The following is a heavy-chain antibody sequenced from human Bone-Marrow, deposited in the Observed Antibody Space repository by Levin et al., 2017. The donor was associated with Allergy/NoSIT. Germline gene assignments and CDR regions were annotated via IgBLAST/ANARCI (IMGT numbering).Heavy chain of an antibody. CDR3: ARLDKTGGGIFSD. D-gene: IGHD2-8*02. V-gene: IGHV4-39*02. CDR2: INYSGGS. Sequence: SETLSLTCSVSGGSISSSRYFWGWIRQPPGKGLEWIGNINYSGGSYYNPSLKSRVTMSVDTSKNHFSLKLSSVTAADTAVYYCARLDKTGGGIFSDWGQGILVTVSS. CDR1: GGSISSSRYF. J-gene: IGHJ4*02.